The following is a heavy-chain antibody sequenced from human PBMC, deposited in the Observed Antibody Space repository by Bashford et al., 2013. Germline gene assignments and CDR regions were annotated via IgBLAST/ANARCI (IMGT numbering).Heavy chain of an antibody. CDR3: ARDRRYYDFWSGYPRPYYGMDV. V-gene: IGHV3-23*01. CDR1: GFTFSSSA. CDR2: IDGSGIYT. Sequence: GGSLRLSCAASGFTFSSSAMTWVRQAPGKGLEWVSAIDGSGIYTYYAESVKGRFTIARDNSQNALYLQMNSLRAEDTAVYYCARDRRYYDFWSGYPRPYYGMDVWGQGTTVTVSS. D-gene: IGHD3-3*01. J-gene: IGHJ6*02.